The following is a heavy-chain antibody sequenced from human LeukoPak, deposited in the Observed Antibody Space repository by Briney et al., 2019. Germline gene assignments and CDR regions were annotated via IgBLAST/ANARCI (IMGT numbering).Heavy chain of an antibody. Sequence: PGGSLRLSCAASGFTFSNYGIHWVRQAPGKGLEWVAVISYDGSNKYYADSVKGRFTISRDNSKNTLYLQMNSLRAEDTAVYYCAKDRLGYCSGGSCYYFDYWGQGTLVTVSS. J-gene: IGHJ4*02. CDR2: ISYDGSNK. CDR1: GFTFSNYG. V-gene: IGHV3-30*19. CDR3: AKDRLGYCSGGSCYYFDY. D-gene: IGHD2-15*01.